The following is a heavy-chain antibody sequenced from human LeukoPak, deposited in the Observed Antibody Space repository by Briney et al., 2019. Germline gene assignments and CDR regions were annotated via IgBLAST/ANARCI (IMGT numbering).Heavy chain of an antibody. CDR2: IYSSGST. Sequence: PSETLSLTCTVSGGSISSSSYYWGWIRQPPGKGLEWIGSIYSSGSTYYNPPLKSRDTISVDTSKNQFSLKLSSVTAADTAMYYFASAYCGGDCYLHWFDPWGKGTLVTVSS. V-gene: IGHV4-39*01. J-gene: IGHJ5*02. D-gene: IGHD2-21*01. CDR3: ASAYCGGDCYLHWFDP. CDR1: GGSISSSSYY.